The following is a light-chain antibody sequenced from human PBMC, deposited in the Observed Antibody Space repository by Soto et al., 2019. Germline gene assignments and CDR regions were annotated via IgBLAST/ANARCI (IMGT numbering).Light chain of an antibody. J-gene: IGKJ1*01. CDR1: QTISHW. V-gene: IGKV1-5*01. Sequence: DIHLTQSPSTRSASVGNRVTITCRASQTISHWLAWYQQKPGKAPKLLIFDASSLENGVPSRFSGSGSGTEFTLTINGLQPDYFATYYCQQYNTYWTFGQGTKVEI. CDR3: QQYNTYWT. CDR2: DAS.